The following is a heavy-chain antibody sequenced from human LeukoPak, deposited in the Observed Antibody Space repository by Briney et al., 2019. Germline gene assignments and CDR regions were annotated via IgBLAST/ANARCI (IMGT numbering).Heavy chain of an antibody. CDR3: ARGTVIITDAFDI. V-gene: IGHV3-53*01. CDR2: IYSGGST. Sequence: PRGSLRLSCAASGFTVSSNYMSWVRQAPGKGLEWVSVIYSGGSTYYADSVKGRFTISRDNSKNTLYLQMNSLRAEDTAVYYCARGTVIITDAFDIWGQGTMVTVSS. D-gene: IGHD3-9*01. J-gene: IGHJ3*02. CDR1: GFTVSSNY.